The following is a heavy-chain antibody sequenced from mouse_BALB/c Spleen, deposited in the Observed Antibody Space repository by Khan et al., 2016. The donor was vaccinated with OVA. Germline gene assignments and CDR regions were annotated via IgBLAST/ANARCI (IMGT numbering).Heavy chain of an antibody. CDR1: GYSITSSYG. CDR2: ISYSGST. V-gene: IGHV3-2*02. CDR3: ARTARIKY. D-gene: IGHD1-2*01. J-gene: IGHJ2*01. Sequence: DVQLQESGPGLVKPSQSLSLTCTVTGYSITSSYGWNWIRQFPGNQLEWMGYISYSGSTNYNPSLKSRISITRDTSKNQFFLQLNSVTTEYTATYYCARTARIKYWGQGTTLTVSS.